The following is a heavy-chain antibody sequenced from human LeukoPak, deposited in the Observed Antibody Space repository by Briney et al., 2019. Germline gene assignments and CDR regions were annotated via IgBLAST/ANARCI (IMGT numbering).Heavy chain of an antibody. CDR3: ARHNYYDSSGYYPLGY. CDR2: IYYSGIT. CDR1: GGSITSYY. J-gene: IGHJ4*02. D-gene: IGHD3-22*01. Sequence: SETLSLTCTVSGGSITSYYWSWIRQPPGRGLEWIGYIYYSGITYYNPSLKSRVTISVDTSKNQFSLRLTSVTAADTAVYYCARHNYYDSSGYYPLGYWGQGTLVTVSS. V-gene: IGHV4-59*08.